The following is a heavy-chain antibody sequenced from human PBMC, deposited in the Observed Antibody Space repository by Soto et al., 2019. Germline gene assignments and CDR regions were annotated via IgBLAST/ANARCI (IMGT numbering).Heavy chain of an antibody. CDR2: ISGSGGST. CDR3: AKATYYYGSGSYFPFDH. CDR1: GFTFSSNA. V-gene: IGHV3-23*01. J-gene: IGHJ4*02. Sequence: GGSLRLSCEGSGFTFSSNAMTWVRQAPGKGLEWVSSISGSGGSTYYADSVKGRFTISRDNSKNTLYLQMNSLRAEDTAVYYCAKATYYYGSGSYFPFDHWGQGTLVTVSS. D-gene: IGHD3-10*01.